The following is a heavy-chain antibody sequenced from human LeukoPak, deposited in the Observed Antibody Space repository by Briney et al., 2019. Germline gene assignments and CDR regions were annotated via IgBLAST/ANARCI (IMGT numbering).Heavy chain of an antibody. D-gene: IGHD3-10*01. V-gene: IGHV4-59*08. CDR1: GGSVTSDS. CDR3: ARHGRLNLVQGVFWYFDL. CDR2: IYNTGSS. J-gene: IGHJ2*01. Sequence: SETLSLICTVSGGSVTSDSWNCIRQTPGKGLEWIGYIYNTGSSNHNPALKNRVTISLDKCKDQLSLKLSDVTAADTAIYYCARHGRLNLVQGVFWYFDLWGRGTLVTVSS.